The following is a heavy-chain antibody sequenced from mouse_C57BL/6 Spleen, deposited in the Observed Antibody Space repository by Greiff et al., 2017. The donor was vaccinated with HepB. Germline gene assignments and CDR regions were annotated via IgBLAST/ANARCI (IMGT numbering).Heavy chain of an antibody. Sequence: QVQLQQPGAELVRPGSSVKLSCKASGYTFTSYWMHWVKQRPIQGLEWIGNIDPSDSETHYNQKFKDKATLTVDKSSSTAYMQLSSLTSEDSAVYYCARRGTEGYFDVWGTGTTVTVSS. CDR3: ARRGTEGYFDV. J-gene: IGHJ1*03. CDR2: IDPSDSET. V-gene: IGHV1-52*01. CDR1: GYTFTSYW. D-gene: IGHD2-14*01.